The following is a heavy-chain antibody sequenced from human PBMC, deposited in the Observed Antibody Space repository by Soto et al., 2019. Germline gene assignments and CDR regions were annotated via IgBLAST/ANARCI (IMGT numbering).Heavy chain of an antibody. V-gene: IGHV3-33*01. J-gene: IGHJ6*02. CDR2: IWYDGSNK. Sequence: GGSLRLSCASSGFTFSSYGMHLVRQAPGKGLEWVAVIWYDGSNKYYADSVKGRFTISRDNSKNTLYLQMNSLRAEDTAVYYCARDQSGYYSHYYYGMDVWGQGTTVTVSS. CDR3: ARDQSGYYSHYYYGMDV. CDR1: GFTFSSYG. D-gene: IGHD3-22*01.